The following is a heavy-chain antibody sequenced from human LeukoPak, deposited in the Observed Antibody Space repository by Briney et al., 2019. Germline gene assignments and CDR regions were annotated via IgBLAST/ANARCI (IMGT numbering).Heavy chain of an antibody. Sequence: GGSRRLAWAASGFTFSSYAMNWVRQAPGKGMEWVSRISGSGGSTNYADSVKGRFTISRDNSKNTLYLQMNSLRTEDTAVYYCAKDLCSGGSCLHRNSLFDYWGQGTLVTVSS. V-gene: IGHV3-23*01. CDR3: AKDLCSGGSCLHRNSLFDY. J-gene: IGHJ4*02. CDR1: GFTFSSYA. CDR2: ISGSGGST. D-gene: IGHD2-15*01.